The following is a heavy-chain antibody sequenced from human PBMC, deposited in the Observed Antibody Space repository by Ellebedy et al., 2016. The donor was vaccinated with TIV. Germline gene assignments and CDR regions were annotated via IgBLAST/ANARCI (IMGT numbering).Heavy chain of an antibody. CDR1: GFTFSSYS. V-gene: IGHV3-21*01. CDR2: ISTSSSYI. D-gene: IGHD6-19*01. CDR3: ARVSSGPGDWYFDL. Sequence: GGSLRLSCAASGFTFSSYSMNWVRQAPGKGLAWVLSISTSSSYIYYADSVKGRFTISRDNAKNSLYLQMNSLRAEDTAVYYCARVSSGPGDWYFDLWGRGTLVTVSS. J-gene: IGHJ2*01.